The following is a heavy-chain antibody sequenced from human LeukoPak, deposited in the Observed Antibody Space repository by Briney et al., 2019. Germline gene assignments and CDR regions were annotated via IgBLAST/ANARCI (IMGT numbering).Heavy chain of an antibody. D-gene: IGHD2-21*02. CDR3: ATCKRGDSYPPY. Sequence: PGGSLRLSCAASGFTFSTYVMTWVRQAPGKGLEWVSSISGSGGSTYYADSVKGRFTISRDNSKNTLYLQMNSLRAEDTAVYYCATCKRGDSYPPYWGQGTLVTVSS. J-gene: IGHJ4*02. CDR1: GFTFSTYV. V-gene: IGHV3-23*01. CDR2: ISGSGGST.